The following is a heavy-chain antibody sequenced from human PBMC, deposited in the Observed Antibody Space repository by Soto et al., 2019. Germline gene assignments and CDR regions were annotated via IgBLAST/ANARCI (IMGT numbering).Heavy chain of an antibody. J-gene: IGHJ4*02. Sequence: VHLLESGGGLVQPGGSLKLSCATSGVGFSNYGMSWVRQAPGKGLEWDSGISASGDSTYYADPVKGRFTISGDNSKRTLYLQMNSLRAEDTAIYYCATDPRGPDYWGQGTQVTVS. CDR3: ATDPRGPDY. CDR2: ISASGDST. V-gene: IGHV3-23*01. CDR1: GVGFSNYG.